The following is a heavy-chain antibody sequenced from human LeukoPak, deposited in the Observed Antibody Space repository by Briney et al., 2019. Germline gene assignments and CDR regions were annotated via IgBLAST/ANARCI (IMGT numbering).Heavy chain of an antibody. V-gene: IGHV4-59*11. J-gene: IGHJ4*02. CDR1: GVSISSHY. CDR2: IYYTGST. CDR3: ASAGNPHYFDF. Sequence: PSETLSLTCTVSGVSISSHYWSWIRQSPGKRLEWIGNIYYTGSTNYNPSLQSRVAISIDTSKNQFSLTLNSVTAADAAVYYCASAGNPHYFDFWGQGPLATVSS.